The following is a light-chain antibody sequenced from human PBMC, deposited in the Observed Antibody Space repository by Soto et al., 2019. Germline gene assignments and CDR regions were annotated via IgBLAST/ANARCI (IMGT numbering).Light chain of an antibody. CDR1: QSVLYSSNNKNY. CDR2: WAS. V-gene: IGKV4-1*01. J-gene: IGKJ4*01. Sequence: DIVMTQSPDSLAVSLGERATMNCKSSQSVLYSSNNKNYLAWYQQKPGQPPKLLIYWASTRESGVPDRFSGSGSGTDFTLTISSLQAEDVAVYYCQQYYSLPLTFGGGTKVEIK. CDR3: QQYYSLPLT.